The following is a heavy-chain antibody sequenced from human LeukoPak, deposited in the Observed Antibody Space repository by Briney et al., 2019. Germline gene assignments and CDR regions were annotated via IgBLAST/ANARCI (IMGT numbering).Heavy chain of an antibody. CDR3: AKDRTIAVGPPFDS. CDR2: ISGSGGST. D-gene: IGHD6-19*01. Sequence: PGGSLSLSCAASGFTFSSYAMSWVRQAPGRGLEWVSAISGSGGSTYYADSVKGRFTISRDNSKNTLYLQMNSLRAEDTAVYHCAKDRTIAVGPPFDSWGQGTLVTVSS. CDR1: GFTFSSYA. J-gene: IGHJ4*02. V-gene: IGHV3-23*01.